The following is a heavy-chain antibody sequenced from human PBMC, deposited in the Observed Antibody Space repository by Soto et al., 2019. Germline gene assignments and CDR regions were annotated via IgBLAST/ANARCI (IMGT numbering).Heavy chain of an antibody. Sequence: QVQLVQSGAEVKKPGASVKISCKASGYTFTDYYMHWVRQAFGQGLEWMGTINPSGGSTNYAQKFRGRVSMTRDTSTSTVYMELSSLRSEDTAVYYCATYGSGSYLGNWGQGALVTVSS. J-gene: IGHJ4*02. V-gene: IGHV1-46*03. CDR1: GYTFTDYY. CDR2: INPSGGST. CDR3: ATYGSGSYLGN. D-gene: IGHD3-10*01.